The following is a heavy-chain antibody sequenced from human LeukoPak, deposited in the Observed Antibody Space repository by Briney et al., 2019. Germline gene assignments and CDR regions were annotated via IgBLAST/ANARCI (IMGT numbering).Heavy chain of an antibody. CDR3: ARGPPRIVVVTAIRFSNWFDP. CDR1: GGSFSGYY. J-gene: IGHJ5*02. V-gene: IGHV4-34*01. CDR2: INHSGST. Sequence: TSETLSLTCAVYGGSFSGYYWSWICQPPGKGLEWIGEINHSGSTNYNPSLKSRVTISVDTSKNQFSLKLSSVTAADTAVYYCARGPPRIVVVTAIRFSNWFDPWGQGTLVTVSS. D-gene: IGHD2-21*02.